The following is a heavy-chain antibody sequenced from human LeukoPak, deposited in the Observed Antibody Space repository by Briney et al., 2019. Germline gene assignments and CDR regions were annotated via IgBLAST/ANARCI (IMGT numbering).Heavy chain of an antibody. J-gene: IGHJ4*02. CDR3: AGGPVAVTHRFDF. CDR1: GYSISSGYY. Sequence: SDTLSLTCAVSGYSISSGYYWGWIRQPPGKGLEWIGSIYHSGSTSYNPSLKSRVTISVDTPKNQFSLQLSSVTAADTAVYYCAGGPVAVTHRFDFWGQGTLVTVSS. D-gene: IGHD4-17*01. CDR2: IYHSGST. V-gene: IGHV4-38-2*01.